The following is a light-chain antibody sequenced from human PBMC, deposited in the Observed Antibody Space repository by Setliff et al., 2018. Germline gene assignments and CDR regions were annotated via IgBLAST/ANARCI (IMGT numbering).Light chain of an antibody. J-gene: IGLJ1*01. CDR1: TSNIGAGFA. V-gene: IGLV1-40*01. CDR2: GNT. Sequence: QSVLTQPPSVSGAPGQRVTISCTGRTSNIGAGFAVHWYQQLPGTAPRLLIRGNTNRPSGAPDRFSGSKSGTSASLAITGLQAEDEADYFCQSYDRSLSAYVFGIGTKVTVL. CDR3: QSYDRSLSAYV.